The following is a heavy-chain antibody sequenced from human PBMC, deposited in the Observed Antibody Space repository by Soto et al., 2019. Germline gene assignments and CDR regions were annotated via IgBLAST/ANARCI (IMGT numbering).Heavy chain of an antibody. CDR1: GFSLSTSGMC. Sequence: GSGPTLVNPTQTLTLTCTFSGFSLSTSGMCVSWIRQPPGKALEWLALIDWDDDKYYSTSLKTRLTISKDTSKNQVVLTMTNMDPVDTATYCCARLYSSSSRAYYYYYGMDVWGQGTTVTVSS. CDR2: IDWDDDK. V-gene: IGHV2-70*01. J-gene: IGHJ6*02. D-gene: IGHD6-6*01. CDR3: ARLYSSSSRAYYYYYGMDV.